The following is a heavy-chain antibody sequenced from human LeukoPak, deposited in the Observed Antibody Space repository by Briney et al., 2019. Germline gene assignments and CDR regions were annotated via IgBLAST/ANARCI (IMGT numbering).Heavy chain of an antibody. CDR3: AKISGYYPFEY. J-gene: IGHJ4*02. CDR2: IRYDGSHK. CDR1: EFTFSTYA. D-gene: IGHD3-22*01. Sequence: GGSLRLSCAASEFTFSTYAIHWVRQAPGKGLEWVAFIRYDGSHKYYTDSVKGRFTISRDNSKNTLYLQMNNLRAEDTALYYCAKISGYYPFEYWGQGTLATVSS. V-gene: IGHV3-30*02.